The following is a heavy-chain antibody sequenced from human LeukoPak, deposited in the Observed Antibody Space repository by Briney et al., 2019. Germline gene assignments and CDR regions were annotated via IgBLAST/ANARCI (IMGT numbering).Heavy chain of an antibody. J-gene: IGHJ3*02. Sequence: GASVKVSCKASGYTFTGYYMHWVRQAPGQGLEWMGIINPSGGSTSYAQKFQGRVTMTRDTSTSTVYMELSSLRSEDTAVYYCARVGTGYDYAFDIWGQGTMVTVSS. D-gene: IGHD5-12*01. CDR1: GYTFTGYY. V-gene: IGHV1-46*01. CDR3: ARVGTGYDYAFDI. CDR2: INPSGGST.